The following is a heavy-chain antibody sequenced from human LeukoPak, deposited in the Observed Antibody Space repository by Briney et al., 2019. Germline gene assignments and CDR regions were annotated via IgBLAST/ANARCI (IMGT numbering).Heavy chain of an antibody. V-gene: IGHV4-4*07. CDR3: AREAMVPYYYYMDV. J-gene: IGHJ6*03. CDR1: GGSISSYY. D-gene: IGHD5-18*01. CDR2: IYTSGST. Sequence: SETLSLTCTVSGGSISSYYWSWIRQPAGKGLEWIGRIYTSGSTNYNPSLKSRVTISVDKSKNQFSLKLSSVTAADTAVYYCAREAMVPYYYYMDVWGKGTTVTVSS.